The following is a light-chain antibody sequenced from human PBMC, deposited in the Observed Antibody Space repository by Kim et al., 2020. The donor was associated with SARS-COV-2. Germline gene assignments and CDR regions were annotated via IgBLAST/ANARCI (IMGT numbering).Light chain of an antibody. V-gene: IGLV3-25*03. CDR2: EDT. J-gene: IGLJ3*02. CDR1: ALPKQY. CDR3: QSADSSDTFWV. Sequence: SYELTQPPSVSVSPGQTARITCSGEALPKQYAYWFQQKPGQAPVVVIYEDTERPSGIPDRFSSSTSGTTVTLTISGVQAEDEADYYCQSADSSDTFWVFG.